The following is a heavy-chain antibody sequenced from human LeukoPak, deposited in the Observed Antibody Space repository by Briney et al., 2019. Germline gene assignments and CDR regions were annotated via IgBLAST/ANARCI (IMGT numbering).Heavy chain of an antibody. J-gene: IGHJ5*02. D-gene: IGHD4-11*01. CDR1: GGSFSGYY. CDR2: INHSGNT. V-gene: IGHV4-34*01. Sequence: KPSETLSLTCAVYGGSFSGYYWSWIRQPPGKGLEWIGEINHSGNTNYNPSLKSRVTISLDTSKNQFCLKLTSVTAAETALYYCARGPPYSNYGSRNNWFDPWGPGTLVTVSS. CDR3: ARGPPYSNYGSRNNWFDP.